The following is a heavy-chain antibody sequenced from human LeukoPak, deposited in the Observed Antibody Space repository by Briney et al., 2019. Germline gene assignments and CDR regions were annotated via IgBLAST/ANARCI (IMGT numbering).Heavy chain of an antibody. D-gene: IGHD6-19*01. Sequence: SQTLSLTCTVSGGSISSGDYYWSWIRQPPGKGLEWIGYIYYSGSTYYNPSLKSRVTISVDTSRNQFSLKLSSVTAADTAVYYCARGYIAVAHDAFDIWGQGTMVTVSS. V-gene: IGHV4-30-4*08. CDR1: GGSISSGDYY. J-gene: IGHJ3*02. CDR3: ARGYIAVAHDAFDI. CDR2: IYYSGST.